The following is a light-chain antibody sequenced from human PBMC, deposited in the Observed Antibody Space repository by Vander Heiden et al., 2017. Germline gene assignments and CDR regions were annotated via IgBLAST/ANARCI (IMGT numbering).Light chain of an antibody. CDR2: WAS. J-gene: IGKJ4*01. CDR1: QSGLYSSNNKNY. CDR3: QEDESTPLT. V-gene: IGKV4-1*01. Sequence: DNVTTHPPYLSAVSLGERATINCKASQSGLYSSNNKNYLAWYQQKPGQPPKLLIYWASTRESGVPDRFSGRASGTDFTLTISILHAEDVTVYYCQEDESTPLTFGAGTKVEIK.